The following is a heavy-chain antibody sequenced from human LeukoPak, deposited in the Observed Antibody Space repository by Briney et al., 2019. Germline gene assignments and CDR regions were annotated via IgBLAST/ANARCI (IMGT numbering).Heavy chain of an antibody. CDR2: IYYTGNI. D-gene: IGHD6-13*01. CDR1: GGSISSSSYY. J-gene: IGHJ4*02. Sequence: SETLSLTCTVSGGSISSSSYYWGWIRQPPGKGLEWIGNIYYTGNIYYNPSLKSRVTISVDTSKNQFSLKLSSVTAADTAVYYCARGRIAAAGSAWDYWGQGTLVTVSS. CDR3: ARGRIAAAGSAWDY. V-gene: IGHV4-39*07.